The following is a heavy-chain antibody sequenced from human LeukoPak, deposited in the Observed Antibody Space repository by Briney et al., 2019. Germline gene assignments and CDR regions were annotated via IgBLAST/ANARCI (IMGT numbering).Heavy chain of an antibody. J-gene: IGHJ3*02. D-gene: IGHD2-2*01. CDR1: GFTVSSNY. CDR2: IYSGGST. CDR3: ARDRSSTAVDAFDI. V-gene: IGHV3-53*01. Sequence: PGGSLRLSCAASGFTVSSNYMSWVRQAPGKGLEWVSVIYSGGSTYYADSVKGRFTISRDNSKNTLYLQMNSLRAEDTAVYYCARDRSSTAVDAFDIWGQGTMVTVSS.